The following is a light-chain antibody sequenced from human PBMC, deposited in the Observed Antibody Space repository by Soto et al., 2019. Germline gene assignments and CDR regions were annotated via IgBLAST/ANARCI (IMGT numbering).Light chain of an antibody. CDR3: SSYTSSSTYV. Sequence: QSVLTQPSSLSGSPVQSITISCTGSSTDVGGYNYVSWYQQHPGKAPKVMIYEVSNRPSGVSNRFSGSKSGNTASLTISGLQAEDEADYYCSSYTSSSTYVFGTGTKVT. CDR1: STDVGGYNY. V-gene: IGLV2-14*01. CDR2: EVS. J-gene: IGLJ1*01.